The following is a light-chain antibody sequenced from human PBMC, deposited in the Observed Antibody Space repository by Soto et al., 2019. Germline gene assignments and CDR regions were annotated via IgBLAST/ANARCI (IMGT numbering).Light chain of an antibody. CDR1: SSDVGAYNY. J-gene: IGLJ1*01. CDR3: SSYTSSSTLYV. V-gene: IGLV2-14*01. CDR2: DVS. Sequence: QSVLTQPASVSGSPGQSITISCTGTSSDVGAYNYVSWYQQHPGKAPKLMICDVSNRPSGVSNRFSGSKSGNTASLTISGLQAEDEADYYCSSYTSSSTLYVFGTGTKVPVL.